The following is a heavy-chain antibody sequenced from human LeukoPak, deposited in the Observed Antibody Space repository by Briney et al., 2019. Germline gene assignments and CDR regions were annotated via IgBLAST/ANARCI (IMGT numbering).Heavy chain of an antibody. J-gene: IGHJ4*02. Sequence: ASVKVSCKASGYTFTGYYMHWVRQAPGQGLEWMGWINPNSGGTNYAQKFQGWVTMTRDTSISTAYMELSRLRSDDTAVYYCARLEPSIAVAGTGHDYWGQGTLVTVSS. CDR3: ARLEPSIAVAGTGHDY. D-gene: IGHD6-19*01. CDR2: INPNSGGT. CDR1: GYTFTGYY. V-gene: IGHV1-2*04.